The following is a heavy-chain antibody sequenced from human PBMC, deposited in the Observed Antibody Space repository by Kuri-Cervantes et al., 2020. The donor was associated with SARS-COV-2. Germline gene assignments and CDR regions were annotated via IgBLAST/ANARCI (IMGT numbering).Heavy chain of an antibody. CDR2: MYYTGST. CDR3: ARDLPGYCSGGSCGGQFGY. CDR1: GGSVRSGSYY. J-gene: IGHJ4*02. Sequence: SETLSLTCTVSGGSVRSGSYYWSWIRQPPGKGLEWLGYMYYTGSTNYNPSLKSRATISVDTSKNQFSLKLSSVTAADSAVYYCARDLPGYCSGGSCGGQFGYWGQGTLVTVSS. V-gene: IGHV4-61*01. D-gene: IGHD2-15*01.